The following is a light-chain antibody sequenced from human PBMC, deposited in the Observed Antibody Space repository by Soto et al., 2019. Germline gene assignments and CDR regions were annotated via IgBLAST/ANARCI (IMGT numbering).Light chain of an antibody. Sequence: PVERAPLSFRASQSFRGLLAWYQQKPGQAPRLLIYGTSSRATGIPDRFSGSGSGTDFTLTINRLEPEDFAVYYCQQFGSSSWTFGQGTKVDI. V-gene: IGKV3-20*01. CDR3: QQFGSSSWT. CDR1: QSFRGL. CDR2: GTS. J-gene: IGKJ1*01.